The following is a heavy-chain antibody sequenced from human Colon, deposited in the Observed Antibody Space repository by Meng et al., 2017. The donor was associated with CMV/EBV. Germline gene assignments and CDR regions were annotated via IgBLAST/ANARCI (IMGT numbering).Heavy chain of an antibody. D-gene: IGHD4-11*01. Sequence: GESLKISCAASGLTFNGYGLHWVRQAPGKGLEWVAFIGSDGSIKRYSDPVKGRFNISRDNSKSTLWLQMHSLRPEDTALYYCAREGYSNFDYWGQGTLVTVSS. J-gene: IGHJ4*02. CDR1: GLTFNGYG. V-gene: IGHV3-30*02. CDR2: IGSDGSIK. CDR3: AREGYSNFDY.